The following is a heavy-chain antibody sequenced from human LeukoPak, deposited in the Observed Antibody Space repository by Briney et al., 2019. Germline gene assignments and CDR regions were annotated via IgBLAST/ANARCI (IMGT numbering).Heavy chain of an antibody. CDR2: IIPIFGTA. CDR3: ARLDYYDSSGYYLDY. D-gene: IGHD3-22*01. Sequence: SSVKVSCKASGGTFSSYAISWVRQAPGQGLEWMGGIIPIFGTANYAQKFQGRVTITADETTSTAYMELSSLRSEDTAVYYCARLDYYDSSGYYLDYWGQGTLVTVSS. V-gene: IGHV1-69*01. CDR1: GGTFSSYA. J-gene: IGHJ4*02.